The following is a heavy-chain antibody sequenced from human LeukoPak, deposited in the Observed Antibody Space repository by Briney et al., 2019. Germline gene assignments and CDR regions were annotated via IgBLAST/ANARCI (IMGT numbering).Heavy chain of an antibody. J-gene: IGHJ6*02. D-gene: IGHD3-10*01. CDR2: ISSDGSNK. CDR1: GFTFSSYA. V-gene: IGHV3-30-3*01. CDR3: AKVISGSGYPYYGMDV. Sequence: GGSLRLSCAASGFTFSSYAMSWVRQAPGKGLEWVAVISSDGSNKYYADSVKGRFTISRDNSKNTLYLQMNSLRAEDTAVYYCAKVISGSGYPYYGMDVWGQGTTVTVSS.